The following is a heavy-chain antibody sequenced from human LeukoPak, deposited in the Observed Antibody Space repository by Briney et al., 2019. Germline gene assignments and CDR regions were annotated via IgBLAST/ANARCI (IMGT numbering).Heavy chain of an antibody. Sequence: ASVKVSCKASGYTFTSYYMHWVRRAPGQGLEWMGIINPSGGSTSYAQKFQGRVTMTRDTSTSTVYMELSSLRSEDTAVYYCARGLRYFDWLDTYFDYWGQGTLVTVSS. CDR2: INPSGGST. CDR3: ARGLRYFDWLDTYFDY. CDR1: GYTFTSYY. J-gene: IGHJ4*02. D-gene: IGHD3-9*01. V-gene: IGHV1-46*01.